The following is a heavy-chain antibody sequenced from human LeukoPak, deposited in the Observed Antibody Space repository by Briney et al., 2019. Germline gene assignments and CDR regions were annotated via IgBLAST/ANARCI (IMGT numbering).Heavy chain of an antibody. CDR3: ARDPPGYCGGGCYRY. CDR1: GDTFSSYA. V-gene: IGHV1-69*04. D-gene: IGHD2-21*02. J-gene: IGHJ4*02. CDR2: IIPILGIA. Sequence: SVKVSCKASGDTFSSYAISWVRQAPGQGLEWMGRIIPILGIANYAQKFQGRVTITADKSTSTAYMELSSLRSEDTAVYYCARDPPGYCGGGCYRYWGQGTLVTVSS.